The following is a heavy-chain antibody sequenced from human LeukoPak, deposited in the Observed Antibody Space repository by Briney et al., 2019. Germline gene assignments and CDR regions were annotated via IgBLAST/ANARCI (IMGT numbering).Heavy chain of an antibody. Sequence: GGSLRLSCAASGFTVSSNYMSWVRQAPGKGLDWVSVIYSGGSTYYADSVKGRFTISRDNSKNTLYLQMNSLRAEDTAVYYCARDRLAGYGDYELDYWGQGTLVTVSS. V-gene: IGHV3-66*02. CDR2: IYSGGST. D-gene: IGHD4-17*01. CDR1: GFTVSSNY. CDR3: ARDRLAGYGDYELDY. J-gene: IGHJ4*02.